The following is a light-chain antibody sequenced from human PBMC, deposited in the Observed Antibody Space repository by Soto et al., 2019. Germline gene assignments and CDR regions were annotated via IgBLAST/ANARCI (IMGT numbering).Light chain of an antibody. J-gene: IGLJ2*01. CDR2: DNN. V-gene: IGLV1-51*01. Sequence: QSVLTQPPSLSAAPGQKVTISCSGSSSNIGNNYVSWYQQLPGTAPKLLIYDNNKRPSGIPDRFSGSKSGTSATLGITGLQTGDEADYYCGMWDSSLSDARVVFGGGTKLTVL. CDR3: GMWDSSLSDARVV. CDR1: SSNIGNNY.